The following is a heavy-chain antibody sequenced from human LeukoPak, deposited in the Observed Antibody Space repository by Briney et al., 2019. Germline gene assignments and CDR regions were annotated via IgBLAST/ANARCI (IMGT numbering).Heavy chain of an antibody. CDR1: GFTFSAYA. CDR2: LGGDGFNA. D-gene: IGHD3-3*01. J-gene: IGHJ4*02. V-gene: IGHV3-23*01. Sequence: GGSLRLSCAASGFTFSAYAMTWVRQAPGKGLEWVSTLGGDGFNAYYSDSVKGRFTISRDNSKNTLFQQMNSLRAEDAAVYYCAKHLRILEWLFDYWGQGTLVTVSS. CDR3: AKHLRILEWLFDY.